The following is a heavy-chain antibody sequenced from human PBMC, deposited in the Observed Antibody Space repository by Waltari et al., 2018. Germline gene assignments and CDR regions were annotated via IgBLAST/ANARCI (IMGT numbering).Heavy chain of an antibody. D-gene: IGHD3-10*01. CDR1: GDTFTDNY. J-gene: IGHJ3*01. V-gene: IGHV1-69-2*01. Sequence: EVQLLQSGAEVKKPGTPAKISCKVSGDTFTDNYIHWIQQAPGKGLQWMGLLEPEDGKAVYAEKFQGRVTMTADTSIHTAYMELTSLTSEDTAFYYCAAALGGGISASRPFHFWGQGTMITVSS. CDR3: AAALGGGISASRPFHF. CDR2: LEPEDGKA.